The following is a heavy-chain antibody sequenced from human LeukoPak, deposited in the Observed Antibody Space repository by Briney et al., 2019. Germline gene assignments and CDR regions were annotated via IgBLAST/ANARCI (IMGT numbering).Heavy chain of an antibody. CDR3: ARDKSPYYYDSSGQNWFDP. Sequence: PSETLSLTCTVSGGSISSSSYYWGWIRQPPGKGLEWIGSIYYSGSTYYNPSLKSRVTISVDTSKNQFSLKLSSVTAADTAVYYCARDKSPYYYDSSGQNWFDPWGQGTLVTVSS. CDR1: GGSISSSSYY. CDR2: IYYSGST. V-gene: IGHV4-39*02. D-gene: IGHD3-22*01. J-gene: IGHJ5*02.